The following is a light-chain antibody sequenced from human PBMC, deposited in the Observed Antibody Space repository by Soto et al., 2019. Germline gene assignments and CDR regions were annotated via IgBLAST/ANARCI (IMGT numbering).Light chain of an antibody. CDR3: QQYNNWPPRYT. J-gene: IGKJ2*01. CDR2: GAS. CDR1: QSVSSN. Sequence: EIVMTQSPATLSVSPGERATLSCRASQSVSSNLAWYQQKPGQAPRLLIYGASTRATGIPARFSGSGSGTEFTLTISSLQSEDFAVYYCQQYNNWPPRYTFGQGTKLAIK. V-gene: IGKV3-15*01.